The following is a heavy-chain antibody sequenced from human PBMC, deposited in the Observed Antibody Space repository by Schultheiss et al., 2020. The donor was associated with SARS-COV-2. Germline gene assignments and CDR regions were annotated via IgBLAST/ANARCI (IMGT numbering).Heavy chain of an antibody. CDR3: ARGSAAAGRANWFDP. D-gene: IGHD6-13*01. V-gene: IGHV3-30-3*01. J-gene: IGHJ5*02. CDR2: ISYDGSNK. Sequence: GGSLRLSCAASGFTFSSYAMHWVRQAPGKGLEWVAVISYDGSNKYYADSVKGRFTISRDNSKNTLYLQMNSLRAEDTAVYYCARGSAAAGRANWFDPWGQGTLVTVSS. CDR1: GFTFSSYA.